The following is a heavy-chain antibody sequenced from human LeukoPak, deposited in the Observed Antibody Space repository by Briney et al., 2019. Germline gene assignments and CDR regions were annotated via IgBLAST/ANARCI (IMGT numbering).Heavy chain of an antibody. D-gene: IGHD3-3*02. CDR2: ISDHNGNP. V-gene: IGHV1-18*01. Sequence: ASVTVSCTSSVYIFTNYGISWARQAPGQRLEWIGWISDHNGNPNYAQKFEGRVTMTTDASTSTAYMELTSLTSDDTAVYYCARESLLGAPYTDYWGQGTLVTVSS. CDR1: VYIFTNYG. CDR3: ARESLLGAPYTDY. J-gene: IGHJ4*02.